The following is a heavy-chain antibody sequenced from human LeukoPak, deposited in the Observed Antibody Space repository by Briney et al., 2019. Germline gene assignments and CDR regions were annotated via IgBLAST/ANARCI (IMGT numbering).Heavy chain of an antibody. V-gene: IGHV4-30-2*01. CDR3: ASYYGSGSYYLDY. D-gene: IGHD3-10*01. Sequence: SETLSLTCTVSGGSISSGGYYWSWIRQPPGKGLEWIGYIYHSGSTYYNPSLKSRVTISVDRSKNQFSLKLSSVTAADTAVYYCASYYGSGSYYLDYWGQGTLVTVSS. J-gene: IGHJ4*02. CDR1: GGSISSGGYY. CDR2: IYHSGST.